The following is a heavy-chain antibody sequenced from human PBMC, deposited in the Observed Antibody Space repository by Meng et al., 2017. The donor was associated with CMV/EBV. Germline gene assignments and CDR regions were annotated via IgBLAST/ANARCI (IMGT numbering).Heavy chain of an antibody. D-gene: IGHD3-22*01. CDR2: ISGSGGST. Sequence: FTFSSYAMSWVRQAPGKGLEWVSAISGSGGSTYYADSVKGRFTISRDNSKNTLYLQMNSLRAEDTAVYYCAKDWGFYYDSSGYYSPHWGQGTLVTVSS. V-gene: IGHV3-23*01. J-gene: IGHJ4*02. CDR3: AKDWGFYYDSSGYYSPH. CDR1: FTFSSYA.